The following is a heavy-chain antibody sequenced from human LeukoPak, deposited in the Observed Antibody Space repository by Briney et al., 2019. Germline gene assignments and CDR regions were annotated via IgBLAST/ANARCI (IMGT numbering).Heavy chain of an antibody. CDR1: GGSISSSSYY. CDR3: ARDRYCSGGSCYGFNWFDP. J-gene: IGHJ5*02. V-gene: IGHV4-39*07. Sequence: PSETLSLTCTVSGGSISSSSYYWGWIRQPPGKGLEWIGSIYYSGSTYYNPSLKSRVTISVDTSKNQFSLKLSSVTAADTAVYYCARDRYCSGGSCYGFNWFDPWGQGTLVTVSS. CDR2: IYYSGST. D-gene: IGHD2-15*01.